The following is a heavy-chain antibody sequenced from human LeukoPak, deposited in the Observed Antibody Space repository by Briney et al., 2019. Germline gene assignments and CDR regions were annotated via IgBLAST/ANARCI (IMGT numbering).Heavy chain of an antibody. Sequence: PGGSLRLSCAASAFTFSSYWMSWVRQAPGKGLEWVANIKEDGSDKNYVDSVKGRFTISRDNAKNTLYLQMNSLRAADTAVYYCARESDSSGQHDDDAFDIWGQGTMVTVSS. V-gene: IGHV3-7*01. J-gene: IGHJ3*02. CDR1: AFTFSSYW. CDR3: ARESDSSGQHDDDAFDI. D-gene: IGHD3-22*01. CDR2: IKEDGSDK.